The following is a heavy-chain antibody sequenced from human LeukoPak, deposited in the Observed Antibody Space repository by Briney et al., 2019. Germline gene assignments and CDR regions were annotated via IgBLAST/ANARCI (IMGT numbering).Heavy chain of an antibody. J-gene: IGHJ4*02. CDR2: IYSGGST. D-gene: IGHD3-9*01. CDR3: ARDLYYDILTGYYALFDY. Sequence: GGSLRLSCAASGFTVSSNYMSWVRQAPGKGLEWVSVIYSGGSTYYADSVKGRFTISRDNSKNTLYLQMNSLRAEDTAVYYCARDLYYDILTGYYALFDYRGQGTLVTVSS. V-gene: IGHV3-66*01. CDR1: GFTVSSNY.